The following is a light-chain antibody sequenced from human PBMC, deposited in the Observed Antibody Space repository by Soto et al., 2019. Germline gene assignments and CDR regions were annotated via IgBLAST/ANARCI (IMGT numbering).Light chain of an antibody. CDR3: QLYSGSPWT. V-gene: IGKV3-20*01. Sequence: EIVLTQSPGTLSLSPGERATLSCRASQSINNKYLAWYQQEPGQTPRLLIHGVSIRATGIPDRFSVSGSGTDFTLTISRLEPEACAVYYCQLYSGSPWTFGQGTKVEIK. J-gene: IGKJ1*01. CDR1: QSINNKY. CDR2: GVS.